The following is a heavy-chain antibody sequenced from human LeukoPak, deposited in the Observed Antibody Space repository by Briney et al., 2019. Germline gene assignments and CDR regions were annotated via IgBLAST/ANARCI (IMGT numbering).Heavy chain of an antibody. CDR1: GYSFSTHW. J-gene: IGHJ4*02. CDR2: IYPADSDT. Sequence: GESLQISCEASGYSFSTHWIAWVRQMPGKGLEWMGLIYPADSDTRYSPSFQGQVTISADKSLSTAFLQWSSLTASDTAIYYCARLRREYDLLSGFSYWGQGTLVSASS. CDR3: ARLRREYDLLSGFSY. V-gene: IGHV5-51*01. D-gene: IGHD3-3*01.